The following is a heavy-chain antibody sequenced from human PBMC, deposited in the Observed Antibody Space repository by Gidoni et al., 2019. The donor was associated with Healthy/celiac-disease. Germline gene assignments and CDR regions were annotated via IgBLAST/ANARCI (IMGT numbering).Heavy chain of an antibody. V-gene: IGHV3-23*01. J-gene: IGHJ6*03. Sequence: EVQLLESGGGLVQPGGSLRLSCAASGFPFSSYPMSWVRQAPGTGLGWVSAISGSGGSTSYADSVKGRFTISRDNSKNTLYLQMNSLRAEDTAVYYCARQSSSFYMDVWGKGTTVTVSS. D-gene: IGHD6-6*01. CDR3: ARQSSSFYMDV. CDR1: GFPFSSYP. CDR2: ISGSGGST.